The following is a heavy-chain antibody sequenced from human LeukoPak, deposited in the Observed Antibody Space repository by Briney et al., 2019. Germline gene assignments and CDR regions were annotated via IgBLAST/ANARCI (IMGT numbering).Heavy chain of an antibody. J-gene: IGHJ5*02. CDR2: ISGGGGSA. Sequence: GGSLRLSCAASGFTFSIYAMSWVRQAPGKGLEWVSSISGGGGSAFYADSVKGRFTISRDNSKNTLYLQMNSPRAEDTAVYYCAHDFTWGQGTLVTVSS. CDR3: AHDFT. CDR1: GFTFSIYA. V-gene: IGHV3-23*01.